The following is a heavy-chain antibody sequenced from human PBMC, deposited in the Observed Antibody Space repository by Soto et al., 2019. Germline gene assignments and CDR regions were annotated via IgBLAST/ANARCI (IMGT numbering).Heavy chain of an antibody. D-gene: IGHD2-21*01. CDR1: GFTFSLYA. Sequence: EVQLLESGGNLVQPGGTLRLSCVASGFTFSLYAMSWVRQAPGQGLEWVSSIDNSGGDTNYAGSVTGRFTISRDNSKNTLYLQMNSLRAEDTAVYYCAKDRRDSISNWFDPWGQGTLVTVSS. CDR3: AKDRRDSISNWFDP. J-gene: IGHJ5*02. CDR2: IDNSGGDT. V-gene: IGHV3-23*01.